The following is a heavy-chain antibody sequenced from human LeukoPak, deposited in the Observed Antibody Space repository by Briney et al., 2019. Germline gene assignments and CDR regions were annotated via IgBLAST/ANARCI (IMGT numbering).Heavy chain of an antibody. J-gene: IGHJ3*02. CDR1: GYSFASYW. D-gene: IGHD3-10*01. V-gene: IGHV5-51*01. CDR3: ARSGLLGTVAFDI. CDR2: IYPGDSDT. Sequence: GESLKISCKGSGYSFASYWIGRVRQMPGKGLEWMGIIYPGDSDTRYSPSFQGQVTISADKSISTAYLQWSSLKASDTAMYYCARSGLLGTVAFDIWGQGTMVTVSS.